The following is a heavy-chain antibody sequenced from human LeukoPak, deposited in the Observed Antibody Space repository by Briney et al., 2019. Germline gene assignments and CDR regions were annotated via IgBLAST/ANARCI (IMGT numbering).Heavy chain of an antibody. CDR2: IYSGGST. CDR3: AKDPLLYSSSSYFDY. Sequence: QPGGSLRLSCAASGFTVSSNYMSWVRQAPGKGLEWVSVIYSGGSTYYADSVKGRFTISRDNSKNTLYLQMNSLRAEDTAVYYCAKDPLLYSSSSYFDYWGQGTLVTVSS. J-gene: IGHJ4*02. D-gene: IGHD6-6*01. CDR1: GFTVSSNY. V-gene: IGHV3-53*01.